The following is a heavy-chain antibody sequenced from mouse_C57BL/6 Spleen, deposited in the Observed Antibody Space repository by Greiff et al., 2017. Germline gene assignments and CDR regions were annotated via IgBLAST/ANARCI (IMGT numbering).Heavy chain of an antibody. CDR3: ARDPYGSSFYAMDY. D-gene: IGHD1-1*01. J-gene: IGHJ4*01. CDR2: IDPSDSYT. CDR1: GYTFTSYW. V-gene: IGHV1-59*01. Sequence: QVQLQQPGAELVRPGTSVKLSCKASGYTFTSYWMHWVKQRPGQGLEWIGVIDPSDSYTNYNQKFKGKATLTVDTSSSTAYMQLSSLTSEDSAVYYCARDPYGSSFYAMDYWGQGTLVTVSS.